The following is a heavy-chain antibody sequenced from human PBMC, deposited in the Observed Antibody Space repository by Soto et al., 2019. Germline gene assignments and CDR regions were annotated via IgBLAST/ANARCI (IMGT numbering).Heavy chain of an antibody. CDR1: GFTFSNYG. D-gene: IGHD5-18*01. CDR2: IHSSSSTI. CDR3: ARDRGYTYGFDF. V-gene: IGHV3-48*02. Sequence: GGSLRLSCAASGFTFSNYGMNWVRQAPGKGLEWVSFIHSSSSTIYYADSVKGRFTISRDNAKNSLYLQMNSLRDEDTAVYYCARDRGYTYGFDFWGQGALVTVSS. J-gene: IGHJ4*02.